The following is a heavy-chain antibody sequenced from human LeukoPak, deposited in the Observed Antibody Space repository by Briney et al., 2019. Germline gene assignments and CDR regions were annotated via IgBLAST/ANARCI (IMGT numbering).Heavy chain of an antibody. CDR1: GGSISSYY. CDR2: IYTSGST. D-gene: IGHD6-13*01. Sequence: PSETLSLTCTVSGGSISSYYWSWIRQPAGKGLEWIGRIYTSGSTNYSPSLKSRVTMSVDTSKNQFSLKLSSVTAADTAVYYCASDSLPGYSSSSNDYWGQGTLVTVSS. V-gene: IGHV4-4*07. J-gene: IGHJ4*02. CDR3: ASDSLPGYSSSSNDY.